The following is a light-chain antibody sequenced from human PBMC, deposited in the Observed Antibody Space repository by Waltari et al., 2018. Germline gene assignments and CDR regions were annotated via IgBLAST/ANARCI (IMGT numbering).Light chain of an antibody. CDR2: DAS. Sequence: IVLTQSPGTLSLSPGEGATLSCRASQCVSNSYLAWYQQTHGHAPRLLIYDASNRATGIPDRFSGSGSGTDFTLTISRLETEDFATYSCQQYSNSPYTCGQWTQLEIK. J-gene: IGKJ2*01. CDR3: QQYSNSPYT. CDR1: QCVSNSY. V-gene: IGKV3-20*01.